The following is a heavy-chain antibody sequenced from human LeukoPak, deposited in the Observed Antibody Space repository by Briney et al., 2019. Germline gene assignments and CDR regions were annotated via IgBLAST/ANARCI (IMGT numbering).Heavy chain of an antibody. V-gene: IGHV3-64D*06. J-gene: IGHJ4*02. Sequence: QPGGSLRLSCSASGFTFSTYAMYWVRQAPGRGLEYVSAVSSSGGSTYDADSVKGRFTISRDNSKNTLDLQMSSLRAEDTAVYYCVRRQLVLRGPLSYWGQGTLVTVSS. CDR2: VSSSGGST. D-gene: IGHD6-6*01. CDR1: GFTFSTYA. CDR3: VRRQLVLRGPLSY.